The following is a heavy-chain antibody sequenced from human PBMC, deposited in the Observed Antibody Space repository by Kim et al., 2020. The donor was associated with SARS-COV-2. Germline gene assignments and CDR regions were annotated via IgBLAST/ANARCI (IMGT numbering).Heavy chain of an antibody. J-gene: IGHJ6*02. V-gene: IGHV3-33*08. CDR3: ARDNEVMITFGGVIVPENCGMDV. D-gene: IGHD3-16*02. CDR2: IWYDGSNK. CDR1: GFTFSSYG. Sequence: GGSLRLSCAASGFTFSSYGMHWVRQAPGKGLEWVAVIWYDGSNKYYADSVKGRFTISRDNSKNTLYLQMNSLRAEDTAVYYCARDNEVMITFGGVIVPENCGMDVWGQGTTVTVSS.